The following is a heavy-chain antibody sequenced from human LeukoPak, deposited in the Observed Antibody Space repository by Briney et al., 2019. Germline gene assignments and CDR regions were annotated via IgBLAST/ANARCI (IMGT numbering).Heavy chain of an antibody. D-gene: IGHD6-6*01. J-gene: IGHJ5*02. CDR1: GFTFNSHA. Sequence: GGSLRLSCAAPGFTFNSHAMNWVRQAPGKGLEWVSAISGSDGSTYYADSVKGRFTISRDNAKNTLYLQMNSLRAEDTAVHHCAKGKGYSSSSSDHWGQGTLVTVSS. V-gene: IGHV3-23*01. CDR2: ISGSDGST. CDR3: AKGKGYSSSSSDH.